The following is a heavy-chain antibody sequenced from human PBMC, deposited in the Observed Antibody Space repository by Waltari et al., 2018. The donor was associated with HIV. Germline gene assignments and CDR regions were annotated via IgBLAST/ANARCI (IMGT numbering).Heavy chain of an antibody. CDR1: GFTFSSYG. CDR3: ARDAVAGISQFDY. Sequence: QVQLVESGGDVVQPGRSLRLSCAASGFTFSSYGMHWVRQAPGKGLEWVAGIWYDGSNKYYADSVKGRFTISRDNSKNTLYLQMNSLRAEDTAVYYCARDAVAGISQFDYWGQGTLVTVSS. V-gene: IGHV3-33*01. J-gene: IGHJ4*02. CDR2: IWYDGSNK. D-gene: IGHD6-19*01.